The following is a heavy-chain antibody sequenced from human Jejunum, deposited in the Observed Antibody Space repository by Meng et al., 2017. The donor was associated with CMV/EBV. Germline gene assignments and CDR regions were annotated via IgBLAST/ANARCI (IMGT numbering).Heavy chain of an antibody. J-gene: IGHJ4*02. CDR2: ISAYNGTT. D-gene: IGHD2-8*02. CDR1: YTFSRSA. CDR3: ARETKIALSGGGSDY. V-gene: IGHV1-18*01. Sequence: YTFSRSAITSFRPAPGQGLEWLRWISAYNGTTNYAQQFQGTVIMTTDTSTTTAYMELMSLRSDDTAVYSCARETKIALSGGGSDYWGQGSLVTVSS.